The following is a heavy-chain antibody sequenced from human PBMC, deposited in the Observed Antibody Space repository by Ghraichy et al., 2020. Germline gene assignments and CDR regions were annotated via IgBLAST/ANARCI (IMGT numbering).Heavy chain of an antibody. CDR2: ISSSGGET. J-gene: IGHJ2*01. CDR3: VKIGVIGLWYFDL. V-gene: IGHV3-23*01. CDR1: GFSFSTTG. Sequence: GGSLNISCAASGFSFSTTGMSWVRQAPGRGPEWVSSISSSGGETYYGDSVKGRFTVSRDNSKNTLYLQMNSLTVEDTAVFYCVKIGVIGLWYFDLWGRGTLVRVSS. D-gene: IGHD2-21*01.